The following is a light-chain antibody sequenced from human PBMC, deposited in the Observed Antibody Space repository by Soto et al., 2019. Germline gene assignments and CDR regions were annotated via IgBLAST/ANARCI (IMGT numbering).Light chain of an antibody. CDR2: AAS. V-gene: IGKV1-39*01. J-gene: IGKJ4*01. CDR3: QQSYSIPLT. CDR1: HSISTY. Sequence: DIQMTQSPSSLSASVGDRVTITCRASHSISTYLNWYQQKPGKAPNLLIYAASTLQSGVPSRFSGTGSGTDFTLTIGTLQPEDVATYYCQQSYSIPLTFGGGTKVDIK.